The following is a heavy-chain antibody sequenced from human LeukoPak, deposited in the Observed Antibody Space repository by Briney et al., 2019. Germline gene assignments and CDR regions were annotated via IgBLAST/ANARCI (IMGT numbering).Heavy chain of an antibody. CDR2: ISGSGGST. CDR3: ARAYSGSYHPDFDY. D-gene: IGHD1-26*01. CDR1: GFTFSSYA. J-gene: IGHJ4*02. V-gene: IGHV3-23*01. Sequence: GGSLRLSCAASGFTFSSYAMSWVRQAPGKGLEWVSAISGSGGSTYYADSVKGRFTISRDNSKNTLYLQMNSLRAEDTAVYYCARAYSGSYHPDFDYWGQGTLVTVSS.